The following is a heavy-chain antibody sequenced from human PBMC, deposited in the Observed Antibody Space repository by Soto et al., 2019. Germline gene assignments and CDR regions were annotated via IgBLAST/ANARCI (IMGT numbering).Heavy chain of an antibody. J-gene: IGHJ6*02. CDR2: IKNDGTT. CDR3: AKDRGEEGLKFLEWFGGMDV. D-gene: IGHD3-3*01. V-gene: IGHV3-74*01. Sequence: GGSLRLSCAASGFTVSNYWMNWVRQAPGKGLVWVSHIKNDGTTSYADSVEGRFTVSRDDAKDSFYLQMNSLRAEDTAVYYCAKDRGEEGLKFLEWFGGMDVWGHGTTVTVSS. CDR1: GFTVSNYW.